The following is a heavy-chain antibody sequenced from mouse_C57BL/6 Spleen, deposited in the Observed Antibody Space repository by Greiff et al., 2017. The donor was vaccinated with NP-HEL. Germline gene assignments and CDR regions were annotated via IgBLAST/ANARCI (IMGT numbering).Heavy chain of an antibody. D-gene: IGHD2-3*01. CDR2: IDPSDSYT. Sequence: QVQLQQPGAELVMPGASVKLSCKASGYTFTSYWMHWVKQRPGQGLEWIGEIDPSDSYTNYNQKFKGKSTLTVDKSSSTAYMQLSSLTSEDSAVYYCARWDDYLDYWGQGTTLTVSS. J-gene: IGHJ2*01. CDR1: GYTFTSYW. CDR3: ARWDDYLDY. V-gene: IGHV1-69*01.